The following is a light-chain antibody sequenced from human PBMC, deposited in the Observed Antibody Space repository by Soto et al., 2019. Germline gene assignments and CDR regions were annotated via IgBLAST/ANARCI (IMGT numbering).Light chain of an antibody. CDR1: QSIGIW. V-gene: IGKV1-5*03. CDR2: KAS. CDR3: EQYNDYSWT. J-gene: IGKJ1*01. Sequence: IQMTQSPSTLSASVGDRVAITCRASQSIGIWLAWYQKKPGKAPRFLIDKASTLQTGVPSRFSASGSATEFTLTISSPQPDDFATYYCEQYNDYSWTFGQGTKVEIK.